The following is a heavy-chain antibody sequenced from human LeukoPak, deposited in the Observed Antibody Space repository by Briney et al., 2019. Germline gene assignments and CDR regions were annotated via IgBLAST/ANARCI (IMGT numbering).Heavy chain of an antibody. CDR2: ISSGRSNI. CDR3: ARDPSDI. Sequence: GGSLRLSCAASGFTFSSYSMNWVRQAPGKGLEWVSSISSGRSNIYYADSVKGRFTISRDNTKNSLYMQMNSLRAGDTAVYYFARDPSDIWGQGAMVTVSS. V-gene: IGHV3-21*01. J-gene: IGHJ3*02. CDR1: GFTFSSYS.